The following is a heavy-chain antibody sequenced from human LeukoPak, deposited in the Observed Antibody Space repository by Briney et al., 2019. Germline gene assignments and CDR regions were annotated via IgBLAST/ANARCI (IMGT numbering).Heavy chain of an antibody. CDR3: ARAADDFWSGYYS. CDR1: GYSISTGYY. D-gene: IGHD3-3*01. J-gene: IGHJ4*02. Sequence: SETLSLTCTVSGYSISTGYYWDWIRQPPGKGLEWIGTFYHGGSTYYNPSLKSRVTISVDTSKNQFSLKLSSVTAADTAVYYCARAADDFWSGYYSWGQGTLVTVSS. V-gene: IGHV4-38-2*02. CDR2: FYHGGST.